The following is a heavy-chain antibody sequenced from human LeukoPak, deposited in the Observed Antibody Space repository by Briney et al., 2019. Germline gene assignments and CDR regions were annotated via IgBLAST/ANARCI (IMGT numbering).Heavy chain of an antibody. V-gene: IGHV3-23*01. J-gene: IGHJ4*02. D-gene: IGHD2-8*01. CDR3: AKVGILMVYAGLYYFDY. Sequence: GGSLRLSCAASGFTFSSYAMSWVRQAPGKGLEWVSAISGSGGSTYYADSVKGRFTISRDNSKNTLYLQMNSLRAEDTAVYYCAKVGILMVYAGLYYFDYWGQGTLVTVSS. CDR2: ISGSGGST. CDR1: GFTFSSYA.